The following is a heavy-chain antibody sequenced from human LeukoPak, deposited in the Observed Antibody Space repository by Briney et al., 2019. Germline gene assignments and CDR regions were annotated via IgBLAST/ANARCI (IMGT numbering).Heavy chain of an antibody. D-gene: IGHD5-24*01. Sequence: SETLSLTCTVSGGSISSSRYYWGWIRQPPGKGLEWIGSIYYSGITYYNRSVKGRVTISVDKSKNQCSLKLSSVTDADTAVYYCARVRRVEMATIYIWFDPWGQGTLVTVSS. CDR2: IYYSGIT. CDR1: GGSISSSRYY. J-gene: IGHJ5*02. V-gene: IGHV4-39*01. CDR3: ARVRRVEMATIYIWFDP.